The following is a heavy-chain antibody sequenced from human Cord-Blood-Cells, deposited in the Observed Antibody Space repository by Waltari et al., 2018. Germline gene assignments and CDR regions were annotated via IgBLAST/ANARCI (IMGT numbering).Heavy chain of an antibody. CDR2: SNHSGST. J-gene: IGHJ3*02. CDR3: AREVVVAATPGGAFDI. D-gene: IGHD2-15*01. CDR1: GGSFSGYY. V-gene: IGHV4-34*01. Sequence: QLQLQQWGAGLLKPSETLSLTCADYGGSFSGYYLSWIRKLPGKGLEWIGESNHSGSTNYNPSLKSRVTISVDTSKNQFSLKLSSVTAADTAVYYCAREVVVAATPGGAFDIWGQGTMVTVSS.